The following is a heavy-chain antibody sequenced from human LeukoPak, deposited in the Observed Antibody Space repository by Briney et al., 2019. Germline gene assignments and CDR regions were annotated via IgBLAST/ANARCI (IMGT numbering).Heavy chain of an antibody. CDR3: ARHRFASPFDS. Sequence: SETLSLTCTGSGGSISSDYWSWIRQPPGRGLGWIGYIYSSGDSNYNPSLKSRVTISLDTSKSQVSLKLSSVTAADTAVFYCARHRFASPFDSWGQGTLVTVSS. D-gene: IGHD2-21*01. J-gene: IGHJ4*02. V-gene: IGHV4-59*08. CDR1: GGSISSDY. CDR2: IYSSGDS.